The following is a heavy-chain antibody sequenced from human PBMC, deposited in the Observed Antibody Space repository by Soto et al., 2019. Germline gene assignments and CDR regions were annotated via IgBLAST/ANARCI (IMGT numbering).Heavy chain of an antibody. J-gene: IGHJ3*02. CDR1: GGTFSSYA. CDR3: AREPEGYSYDTNAFDI. Sequence: GASVKVSCKASGGTFSSYAISWVRQAPGQGLEWMGGIIPIFGTANYAQKFQGRVTITADKSTSTAYMELSSLRSEDTAVYYCAREPEGYSYDTNAFDIWGQGTMVTVSS. CDR2: IIPIFGTA. V-gene: IGHV1-69*06. D-gene: IGHD5-18*01.